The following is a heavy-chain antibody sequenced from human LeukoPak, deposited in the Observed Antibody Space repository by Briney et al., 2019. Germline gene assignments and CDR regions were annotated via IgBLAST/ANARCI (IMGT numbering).Heavy chain of an antibody. V-gene: IGHV1-24*01. J-gene: IGHJ4*02. Sequence: GASVKVSRKVSGYTLTELSMHWVRQAPGKGLEWMGGFDPEDGETIYAQKFQGRVTMTEDTSTDTAYMGLSSLRSEDTAVYYCATGRVVRGVPPPFDYWGQGTLVTVSS. CDR3: ATGRVVRGVPPPFDY. D-gene: IGHD3-10*01. CDR2: FDPEDGET. CDR1: GYTLTELS.